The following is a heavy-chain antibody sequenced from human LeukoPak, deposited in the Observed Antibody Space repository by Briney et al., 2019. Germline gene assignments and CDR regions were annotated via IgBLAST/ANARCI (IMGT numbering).Heavy chain of an antibody. Sequence: GGSLRLSCAVSGFTVSSNFMSWVRQAPGKGPEWVSVIYTSGITYYADSVRGRFTISRGNSKNTLYLQMDSLTAEDTAVYYCVKDVRAPTYYYGSGTYAYWGQGTLVTVSS. V-gene: IGHV3-66*01. CDR2: IYTSGIT. D-gene: IGHD3-10*01. CDR1: GFTVSSNF. CDR3: VKDVRAPTYYYGSGTYAY. J-gene: IGHJ4*02.